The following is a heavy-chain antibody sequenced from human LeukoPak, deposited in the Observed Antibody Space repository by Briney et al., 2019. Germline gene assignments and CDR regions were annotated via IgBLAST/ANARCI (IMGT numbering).Heavy chain of an antibody. Sequence: SESLSLTCTASGGSISDYYWNWIRQPPGKGLEWIGYIYFIRSTTYNTSLKSRVTMSVYTAKNQFSLKLRSVTAAEPAVYYCARGDFCSKSNCYLRPMDVWGKGTTVTVSS. J-gene: IGHJ6*03. D-gene: IGHD3-3*01. V-gene: IGHV4-59*01. CDR1: GGSISDYY. CDR3: ARGDFCSKSNCYLRPMDV. CDR2: IYFIRST.